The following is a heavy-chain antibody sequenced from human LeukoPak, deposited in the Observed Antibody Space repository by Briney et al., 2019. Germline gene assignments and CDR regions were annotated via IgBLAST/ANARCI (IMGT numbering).Heavy chain of an antibody. V-gene: IGHV4-34*01. CDR2: INHSGST. Sequence: SETLSLTCAVYGGSFSGYYWSWIRQPPGKGLEWIGEINHSGSTNYNPSLKSRVTISVDTSKNQFSLKLSSVTAADTAVYYCARDYGYYYDSSAQGYFDYWGQGTLVTVSS. CDR3: ARDYGYYYDSSAQGYFDY. D-gene: IGHD3-22*01. CDR1: GGSFSGYY. J-gene: IGHJ4*02.